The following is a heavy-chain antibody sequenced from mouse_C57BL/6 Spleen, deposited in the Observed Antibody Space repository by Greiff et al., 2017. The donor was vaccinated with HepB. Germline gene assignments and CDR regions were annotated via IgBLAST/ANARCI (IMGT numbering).Heavy chain of an antibody. CDR3: ARSGDYSRFDY. CDR1: GYAFTNYL. V-gene: IGHV1-54*01. CDR2: VNPGSGGT. Sequence: VKLMESGAELVRPGTSVKVSCKASGYAFTNYLIEWVKQRPGQGLEWIGVVNPGSGGTNYNEKFKGKATLTADKSSSTAYMQLSSLTSEDSAVYFCARSGDYSRFDYWGQVTTLTVSS. J-gene: IGHJ2*01. D-gene: IGHD2-4*01.